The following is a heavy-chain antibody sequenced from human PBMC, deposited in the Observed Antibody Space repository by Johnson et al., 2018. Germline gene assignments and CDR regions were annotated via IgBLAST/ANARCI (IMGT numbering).Heavy chain of an antibody. CDR3: AKDEYDFWSGYYTGAFDI. CDR2: ISYDGSNK. V-gene: IGHV3-30*18. CDR1: GFTFSSYG. Sequence: QVQLVQSGGGVVQPGRSLRLSCAASGFTFSSYGMHWVRQAPGKGLEWVAVISYDGSNKYYVDSVKGRLLVSRDNSENTLYLQMNSLRVEDTAVYYCAKDEYDFWSGYYTGAFDIWGQGTMVIVSS. J-gene: IGHJ3*02. D-gene: IGHD3-3*01.